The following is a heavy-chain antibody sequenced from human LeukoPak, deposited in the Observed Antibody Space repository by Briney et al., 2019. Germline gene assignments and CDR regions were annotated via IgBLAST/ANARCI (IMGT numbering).Heavy chain of an antibody. CDR1: GFTVSAYA. CDR2: ISGGGVTT. CDR3: ARNQQLGGHSYYYYGMDV. Sequence: GGSLRLSCAASGFTVSAYAMAWVRQAPGKGLEWVSGISGGGVTTYYADSVKGRFTISRDNSKNTLYLQMNSLRADDTAIYYCARNQQLGGHSYYYYGMDVWGQGTTVTVSS. D-gene: IGHD3-16*01. V-gene: IGHV3-23*01. J-gene: IGHJ6*02.